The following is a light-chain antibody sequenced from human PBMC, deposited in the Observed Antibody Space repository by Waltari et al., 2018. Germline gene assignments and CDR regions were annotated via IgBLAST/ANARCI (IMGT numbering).Light chain of an antibody. CDR2: KAS. CDR1: QCISIW. CDR3: QQYSTFPLS. J-gene: IGKJ4*01. V-gene: IGKV1-5*03. Sequence: DIQMTQSPPTLSASVGDRVTITCRASQCISIWLAWYQQIPGKAPKLLIYKASSLDTGVPSRFSGSASGTEFTLTISSLQPDDFGTYYCQQYSTFPLSFGGGTTVDIK.